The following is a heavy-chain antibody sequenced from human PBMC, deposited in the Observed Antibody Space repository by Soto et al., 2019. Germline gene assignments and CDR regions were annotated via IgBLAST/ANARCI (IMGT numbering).Heavy chain of an antibody. J-gene: IGHJ6*02. CDR1: GYSFTSYW. V-gene: IGHV5-51*01. CDR3: VRAPVVVVPAAMRKITNNYYYYGMDV. D-gene: IGHD2-2*01. Sequence: GESLKISCKGSGYSFTSYWIGWVRQMPGKGLEWMGIIYPGDSDTRYSPSFQGQVTISADKSISTAYLQWSSLKASDTAMYYCVRAPVVVVPAAMRKITNNYYYYGMDVWGQGTTVTVSS. CDR2: IYPGDSDT.